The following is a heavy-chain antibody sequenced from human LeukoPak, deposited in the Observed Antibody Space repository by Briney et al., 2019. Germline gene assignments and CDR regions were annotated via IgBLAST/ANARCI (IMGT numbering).Heavy chain of an antibody. CDR2: ISGSGDST. D-gene: IGHD3-10*01. Sequence: TGGSLRLSCAASGFTFSSNSMTWVRQTPGKGLEWVSGISGSGDSTFYADSVKGRSTISRDNSRNTLYPQMSSLRPEDTAVYYCTKWSGFGDDWGQGTLVTVSS. J-gene: IGHJ4*02. CDR3: TKWSGFGDD. CDR1: GFTFSSNS. V-gene: IGHV3-23*01.